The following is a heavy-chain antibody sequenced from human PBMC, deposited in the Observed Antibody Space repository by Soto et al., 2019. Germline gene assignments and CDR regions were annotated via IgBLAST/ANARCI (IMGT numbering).Heavy chain of an antibody. V-gene: IGHV3-23*01. CDR2: ISGSGGST. CDR1: GFTFSSYA. J-gene: IGHJ6*02. CDR3: AKEHCSGGSCYSGGMDV. Sequence: EVQLLESGGGLVQPGGSLRLSCAASGFTFSSYAMSWVRQAPGKGLEWVSAISGSGGSTYYADSVKGRFTISRDNSKNTLYLQMNSLRAEDTAVYYCAKEHCSGGSCYSGGMDVWGQGTTVTVSS. D-gene: IGHD2-15*01.